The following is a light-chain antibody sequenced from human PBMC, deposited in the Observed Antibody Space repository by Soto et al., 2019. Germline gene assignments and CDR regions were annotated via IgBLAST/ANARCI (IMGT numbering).Light chain of an antibody. CDR3: QQYNDWPPFT. CDR1: QTVSSN. J-gene: IGKJ3*01. V-gene: IGKV3-15*01. Sequence: EIVMTQSPATLSVSPGERATLSCRASQTVSSNLAWYQQKPGQAPSLLIHGASTRAAGIPARFSGSGSGTEFTLTISSLQSEDFAVYYCQQYNDWPPFTVGPGTRVDSK. CDR2: GAS.